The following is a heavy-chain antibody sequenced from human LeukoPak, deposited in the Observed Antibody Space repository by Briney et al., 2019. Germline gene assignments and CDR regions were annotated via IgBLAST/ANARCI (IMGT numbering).Heavy chain of an antibody. CDR3: AKDITMIVVVISSTEVGSKFDY. CDR1: GFTFSSYA. V-gene: IGHV3-23*01. Sequence: GGSLRLSCAASGFTFSSYAMSWVRQAPGKGLEWVSAISGSGGSTYYADSVKGRFTIFRDNSKNTLYLQMNSLRAEDTAVYYCAKDITMIVVVISSTEVGSKFDYWGQGTLVTVSS. CDR2: ISGSGGST. D-gene: IGHD3-22*01. J-gene: IGHJ4*02.